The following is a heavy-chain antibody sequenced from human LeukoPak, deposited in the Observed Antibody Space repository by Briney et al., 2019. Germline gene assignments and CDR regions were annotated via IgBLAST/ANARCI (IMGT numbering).Heavy chain of an antibody. D-gene: IGHD5-18*01. V-gene: IGHV1-8*01. CDR2: MNPNSGNT. CDR3: AISYSYGYPNFDY. CDR1: GYTFTSYD. J-gene: IGHJ4*02. Sequence: ASVKVSCKASGYTFTSYDINWVRQATGQGLEWMGWMNPNSGNTGYAQKFQGRVTMTRNTSISTAYMELSGLRSEDTAVYYCAISYSYGYPNFDYWGQGTLVTVSS.